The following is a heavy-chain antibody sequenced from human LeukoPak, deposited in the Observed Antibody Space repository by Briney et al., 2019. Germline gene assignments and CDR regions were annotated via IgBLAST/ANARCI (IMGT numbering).Heavy chain of an antibody. J-gene: IGHJ4*02. CDR3: ARGQEFDEGVFDS. CDR2: VNLQGSA. D-gene: IGHD3-16*01. V-gene: IGHV4-4*02. Sequence: PSGTLSLTCGVSGGSITSTNYWTWVRQPPGKGLEWIGEVNLQGSANYNPSLMGRVAISVDMSENHISLQLTSVTAADTAVYYCARGQEFDEGVFDSWGQGTLVTVSS. CDR1: GGSITSTNY.